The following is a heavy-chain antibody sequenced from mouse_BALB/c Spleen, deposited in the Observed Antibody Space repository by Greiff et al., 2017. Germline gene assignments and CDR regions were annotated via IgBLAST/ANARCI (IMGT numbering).Heavy chain of an antibody. CDR2: ISSGGSYT. Sequence: EVQLVESGGGLVKPGGSLKLSCAASGFTFSSYTMSWVRQTPEKRLEWVATISSGGSYTYYPDSVKGRFTISRDNAKNTLYLQMSSLKSEDTAMYYCTRDSGNYGAMDYWGQGTSVTVSS. CDR3: TRDSGNYGAMDY. V-gene: IGHV5-6-4*01. CDR1: GFTFSSYT. D-gene: IGHD2-1*01. J-gene: IGHJ4*01.